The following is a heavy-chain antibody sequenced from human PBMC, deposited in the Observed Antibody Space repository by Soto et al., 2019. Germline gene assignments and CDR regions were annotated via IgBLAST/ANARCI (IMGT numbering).Heavy chain of an antibody. V-gene: IGHV4-38-2*01. D-gene: IGHD3-22*01. J-gene: IGHJ4*02. Sequence: LSLTCAVSGYSISSGYYWGWIRQPPGKGLEWIGSIYHSGSTYYNPSLKSRVTISVDTSKNQFSLKLSSVTAADTAVYYCARVTYYYDSSGYPPLAYWGQGTLVTVSS. CDR1: GYSISSGYY. CDR2: IYHSGST. CDR3: ARVTYYYDSSGYPPLAY.